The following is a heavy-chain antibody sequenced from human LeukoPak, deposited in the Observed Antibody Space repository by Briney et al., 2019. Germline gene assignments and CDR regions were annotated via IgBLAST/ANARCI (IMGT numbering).Heavy chain of an antibody. CDR3: TREFYYKFDI. CDR1: GFSFSNNY. J-gene: IGHJ5*02. CDR2: IKHKDHGFAT. V-gene: IGHV3-72*01. D-gene: IGHD3-10*01. Sequence: PGGSLRLSCTPSGFSFSNNYMNWGRRAPGRGLEWVGLIKHKDHGFATEYAASVKGRFTISRDDSRDSLYLQVNSLKAEDTAIYYCTREFYYKFDIWGQGTLVTVSS.